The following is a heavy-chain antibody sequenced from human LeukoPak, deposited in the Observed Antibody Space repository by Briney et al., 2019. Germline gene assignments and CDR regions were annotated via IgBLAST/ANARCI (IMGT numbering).Heavy chain of an antibody. Sequence: PGGSLRLSCSASGFTFSNYAMHWVRQAPGKGLEYVSAISSNGGSIYYADSVKGRFTISRDNSKNTLFLQMSSLRAEDTAVYYCVKNNYYGSGTVDYWGQGTLVTVSS. D-gene: IGHD3-10*01. CDR3: VKNNYYGSGTVDY. J-gene: IGHJ4*02. CDR2: ISSNGGSI. CDR1: GFTFSNYA. V-gene: IGHV3-64D*09.